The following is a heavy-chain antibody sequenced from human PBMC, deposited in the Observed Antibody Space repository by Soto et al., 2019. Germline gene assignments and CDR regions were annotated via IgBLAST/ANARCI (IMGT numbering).Heavy chain of an antibody. CDR1: GFSFSSYA. V-gene: IGHV3-23*01. J-gene: IGHJ4*02. CDR3: ASGGYYYDTSSYSVKTSSFDY. CDR2: ISVSGDST. D-gene: IGHD3-22*01. Sequence: EVQLLESGGALVQPGGSLRLSCAASGFSFSSYAMSWVRQAPGKGLEWVSVISVSGDSTAYAESVKGRFTISRDNSRNTLYLQMNSLRAEDTAVFYCASGGYYYDTSSYSVKTSSFDYWGQGTLVTVSS.